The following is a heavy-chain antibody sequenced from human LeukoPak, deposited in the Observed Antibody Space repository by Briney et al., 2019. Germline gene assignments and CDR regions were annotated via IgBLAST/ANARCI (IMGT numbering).Heavy chain of an antibody. V-gene: IGHV3-33*01. CDR1: GFTFSSYG. J-gene: IGHJ3*02. CDR3: ARVRGRYCSSTSCYIPLVFWSGFDAFDI. D-gene: IGHD2-2*02. CDR2: IWYDGSNK. Sequence: PGGSLRLSCAASGFTFSSYGMHWVRQAPGKGLEWVAVIWYDGSNKYYADSVKGRFTISRDNSKNTLYLQMNSLRAEDTAVYYCARVRGRYCSSTSCYIPLVFWSGFDAFDIWGQGTMVTVSS.